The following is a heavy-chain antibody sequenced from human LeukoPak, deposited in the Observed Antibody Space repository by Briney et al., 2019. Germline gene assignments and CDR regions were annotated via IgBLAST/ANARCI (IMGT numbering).Heavy chain of an antibody. CDR2: IYYTGST. J-gene: IGHJ4*02. V-gene: IGHV4-61*01. Sequence: SETLSLTCTVSGDSVSNGNYYWSWLRQPPGKALEWIGYIYYTGSTYYNPSLEGRVTISVDTSRNQLSVKPSSVTAADTAVYYCARSQNYYGSGDYWSQGTLVTVSS. CDR1: GDSVSNGNYY. CDR3: ARSQNYYGSGDY. D-gene: IGHD3-10*01.